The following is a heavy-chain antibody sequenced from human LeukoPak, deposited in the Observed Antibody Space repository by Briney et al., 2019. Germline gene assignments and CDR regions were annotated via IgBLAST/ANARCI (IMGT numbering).Heavy chain of an antibody. CDR1: GFTFSSYA. Sequence: GGSLRLSCAASGFTFSSYAMHWVRQAPGKGLEYVSAISSNGGSTYYANSVKGRFTISRDNSKNTLYLQMGSLRAEDMAVYYCAREALVHLTLSSGWLYFDYWGQGTLVTVSS. J-gene: IGHJ4*02. D-gene: IGHD6-19*01. V-gene: IGHV3-64*01. CDR2: ISSNGGST. CDR3: AREALVHLTLSSGWLYFDY.